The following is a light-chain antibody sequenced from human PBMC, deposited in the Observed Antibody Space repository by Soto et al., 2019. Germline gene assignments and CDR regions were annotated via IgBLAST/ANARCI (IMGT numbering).Light chain of an antibody. CDR2: GAS. J-gene: IGKJ5*01. CDR1: QTVTRNY. V-gene: IGKV3-20*01. Sequence: ALTPAEGILSWSPGARASLPARDSQTVTRNYLAWHQQKPGQTPRLLVYGASSRATGIPDRFSGSGSGTDFTLTISRLEPEDFAVYYCQQHGSSPITFGQGTRLEI. CDR3: QQHGSSPIT.